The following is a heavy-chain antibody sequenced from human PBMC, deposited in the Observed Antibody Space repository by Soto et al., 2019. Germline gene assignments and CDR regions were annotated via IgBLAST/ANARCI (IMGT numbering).Heavy chain of an antibody. J-gene: IGHJ1*01. CDR3: ARVRSGWLPEYFQP. Sequence: GGSLRLSCAASGFTFSSYWMSWVRQAPGKGLEWVANIKQDGSEKYYVDSVKGRFTISRDNAKNSLYLQMNSLRAEDTAVYYCARVRSGWLPEYFQPWGQGTLVTVSS. CDR1: GFTFSSYW. V-gene: IGHV3-7*05. CDR2: IKQDGSEK. D-gene: IGHD6-19*01.